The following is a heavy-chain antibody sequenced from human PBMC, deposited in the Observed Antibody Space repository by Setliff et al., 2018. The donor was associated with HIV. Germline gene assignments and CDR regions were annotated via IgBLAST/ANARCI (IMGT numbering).Heavy chain of an antibody. CDR1: GGSINNGAYY. CDR3: AREIVRVALDI. CDR2: IYYNGIT. D-gene: IGHD3-16*02. J-gene: IGHJ3*02. Sequence: SETLSLTCTVSGGSINNGAYYWSWIRHQPGRGLEWIGNIYYNGITHYNPSLKSRLSISIDTSKNQFYLQLNSVTAEDTSVFYCAREIVRVALDIWGPGTAVTVSS. V-gene: IGHV4-31*03.